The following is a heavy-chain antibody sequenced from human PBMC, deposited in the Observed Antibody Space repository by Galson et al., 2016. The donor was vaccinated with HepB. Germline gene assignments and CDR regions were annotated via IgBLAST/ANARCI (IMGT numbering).Heavy chain of an antibody. CDR3: ARDARSRRRTARYYYGLDV. J-gene: IGHJ6*04. CDR2: INSDGSTT. V-gene: IGHV3-74*01. CDR1: GFTFSDYW. D-gene: IGHD2-2*01. Sequence: SLRLSCAASGFTFSDYWMHWVRQAPGKGLVWVSRINSDGSTTDSAGSVRGRFTISRDNAKNTLYLQMNSLRAEDTAVYYCARDARSRRRTARYYYGLDVWGKGTTVTVSS.